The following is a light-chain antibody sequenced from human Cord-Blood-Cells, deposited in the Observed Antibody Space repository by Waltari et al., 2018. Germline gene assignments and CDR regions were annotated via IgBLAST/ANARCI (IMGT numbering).Light chain of an antibody. CDR1: PSISSC. J-gene: IGKJ2*01. Sequence: DIQMTQSPSTLSASVGDRVTIPCRASPSISSCCAWYQQKPGKAPKLLIYDASSFESGVPSRFSGSGSGTEFTLTISSLQPDDFATYYCQQYNSYSYTFGQGTKLDIK. CDR3: QQYNSYSYT. CDR2: DAS. V-gene: IGKV1-5*01.